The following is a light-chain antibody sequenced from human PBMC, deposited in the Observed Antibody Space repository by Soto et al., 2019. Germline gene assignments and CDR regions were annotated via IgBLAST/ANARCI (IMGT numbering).Light chain of an antibody. Sequence: QSALAQPASVSGSPEQSITISCTGTSSDVGTYNLVSWYQQHPGKAPKLIIYEGTERPSGVSNRFSGSKFGNTASLTISGLLPEDEADYYCQSFDINVLALIFGVGTKLTVL. CDR1: SSDVGTYNL. J-gene: IGLJ2*01. CDR3: QSFDINVLALI. CDR2: EGT. V-gene: IGLV2-23*01.